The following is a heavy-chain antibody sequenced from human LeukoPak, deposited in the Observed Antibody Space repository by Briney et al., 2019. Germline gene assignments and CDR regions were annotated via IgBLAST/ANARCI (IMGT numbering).Heavy chain of an antibody. CDR1: GFTLDDYA. Sequence: GGSLRLSCAASGFTLDDYAMHWVRQAPGKGLEWVSGISWNSGSIGYADSVKGRFTISRDNAKNSLYLQMNSLRAEDTALYYCAKDGRIDYYDSSGLNYWGQGTLVTVSS. D-gene: IGHD3-22*01. CDR3: AKDGRIDYYDSSGLNY. V-gene: IGHV3-9*01. J-gene: IGHJ4*02. CDR2: ISWNSGSI.